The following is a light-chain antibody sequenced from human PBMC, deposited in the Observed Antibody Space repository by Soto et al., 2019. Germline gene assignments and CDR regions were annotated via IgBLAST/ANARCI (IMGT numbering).Light chain of an antibody. Sequence: EIVMTQSPATLSVSPGERATLSCRASQSVSSNLAWYQQKPGQAPRLLIYGASTRATGIPARFSGSGSGTEFTLTISSPQSEDFAVYYCQQYNNWPPSVTFGQGTKVEIK. CDR3: QQYNNWPPSVT. CDR2: GAS. CDR1: QSVSSN. J-gene: IGKJ1*01. V-gene: IGKV3-15*01.